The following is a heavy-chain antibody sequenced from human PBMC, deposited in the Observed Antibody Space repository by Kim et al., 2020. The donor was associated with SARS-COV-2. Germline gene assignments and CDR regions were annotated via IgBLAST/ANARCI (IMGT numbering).Heavy chain of an antibody. V-gene: IGHV3-30-3*01. Sequence: GGSLRLSCAASGFTFSSYAMHWVRQAPGKGLEWVAVISYDGSNKYYADSVKGRFTISRDNSKNTLYLQMNSLRDEDTAVYYCARDLRIVVVIAIPLVDY. CDR1: GFTFSSYA. CDR2: ISYDGSNK. D-gene: IGHD2-21*01. J-gene: IGHJ4*01. CDR3: ARDLRIVVVIAIPLVDY.